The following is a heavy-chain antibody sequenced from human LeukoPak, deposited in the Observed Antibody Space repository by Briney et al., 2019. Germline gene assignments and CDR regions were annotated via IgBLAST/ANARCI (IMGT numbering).Heavy chain of an antibody. D-gene: IGHD2-2*01. CDR2: INHSGST. V-gene: IGHV4-34*01. J-gene: IGHJ5*02. Sequence: KTSETLSLTCAVYGGSFSGYYWSWIRQPPGKGLEWIGEINHSGSTNYNPSLKSRVTISVDTSKNQFSLKLSSVTAADTAVYYCARALRYCSSTSCRQKGYNWFDPWGQGTLVTVSS. CDR3: ARALRYCSSTSCRQKGYNWFDP. CDR1: GGSFSGYY.